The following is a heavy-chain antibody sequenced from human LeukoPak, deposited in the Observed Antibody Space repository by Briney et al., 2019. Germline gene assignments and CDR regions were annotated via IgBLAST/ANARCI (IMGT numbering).Heavy chain of an antibody. CDR3: ARVGSPSNYYYYYMDV. CDR2: IIPIFGTA. Sequence: SVKVSCKASGGTFSSYAISWVRQAPGQGLEWMGGIIPIFGTANYAQKFQGRVTITTDESTSTAYMELSSLRSEDTAVYYCARVGSPSNYYYYYMDVWGKGPTVTVSS. D-gene: IGHD3-10*01. V-gene: IGHV1-69*05. CDR1: GGTFSSYA. J-gene: IGHJ6*03.